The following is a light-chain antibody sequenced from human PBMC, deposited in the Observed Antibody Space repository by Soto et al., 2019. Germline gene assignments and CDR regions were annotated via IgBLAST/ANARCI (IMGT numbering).Light chain of an antibody. Sequence: EIVMTQSPATLSVSPGGRATLSCRASQSISTYLAWYQQKPGQAPRLLIYDASKRITGIPARFSGSGSGTDFTLTISSLEPEDFAVYYCQQRFNWPRTFGQGTKVDIK. CDR2: DAS. CDR1: QSISTY. J-gene: IGKJ1*01. CDR3: QQRFNWPRT. V-gene: IGKV3-11*01.